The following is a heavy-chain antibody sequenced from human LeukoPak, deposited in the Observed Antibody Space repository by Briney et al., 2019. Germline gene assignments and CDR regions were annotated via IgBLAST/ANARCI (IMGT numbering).Heavy chain of an antibody. Sequence: TSQTLSLTCTVSGGSISSGSYYWSWIRQPAGKGLEWIGRIYTSGTTNCNPSLKSRVTISLDTSKNQFSLNLTSVTAADTAVYYCARVPTRDVVSGALRVGYAFDIWGQGTMVTVSS. D-gene: IGHD2-2*01. J-gene: IGHJ3*02. V-gene: IGHV4-61*02. CDR1: GGSISSGSYY. CDR3: ARVPTRDVVSGALRVGYAFDI. CDR2: IYTSGTT.